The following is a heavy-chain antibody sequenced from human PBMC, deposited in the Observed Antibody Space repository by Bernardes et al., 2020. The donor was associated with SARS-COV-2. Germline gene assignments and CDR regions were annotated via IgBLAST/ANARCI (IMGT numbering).Heavy chain of an antibody. CDR1: GYTFTAYF. J-gene: IGHJ4*02. D-gene: IGHD2-21*02. V-gene: IGHV1-2*02. CDR3: ARTRTTISTTGIPVDY. Sequence: ASVKVSCKASGYTFTAYFIHWVRQAPGQRLEWMGWINPNTGGTNYVQKFQGRVTMTRDTSITTAYMELSWLGSDDTAIYYCARTRTTISTTGIPVDYWGQGSLV. CDR2: INPNTGGT.